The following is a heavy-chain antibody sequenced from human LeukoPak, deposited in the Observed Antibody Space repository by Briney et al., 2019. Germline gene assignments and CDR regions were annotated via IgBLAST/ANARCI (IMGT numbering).Heavy chain of an antibody. D-gene: IGHD6-13*01. V-gene: IGHV1-2*06. CDR2: INPNSGGT. CDR3: ARDREQQLGNWFDP. Sequence: ASVKVSCKASGYTFTGYYMHWVRQAPGQGLEWMGRINPNSGGTNYAQKFQGRVTMTRDTSISTAYKELSRLRSDDTAVYYCARDREQQLGNWFDPWGQGTLVTVSS. J-gene: IGHJ5*02. CDR1: GYTFTGYY.